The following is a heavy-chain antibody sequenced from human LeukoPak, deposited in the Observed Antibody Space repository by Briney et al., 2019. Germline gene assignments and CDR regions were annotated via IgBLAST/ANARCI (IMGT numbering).Heavy chain of an antibody. V-gene: IGHV3-48*01. CDR2: ISSSSSAI. J-gene: IGHJ4*02. CDR3: ARNHPPGGTGGKFDY. D-gene: IGHD3-16*01. Sequence: GGSLRLSCAASGFTFSSYSMNWVRQAPGKGLEWVSYISSSSSAIYYADSVKGRFTISRDNAKNPLYLQMNSLRAEDTAVYYCARNHPPGGTGGKFDYWGQGTLVTV. CDR1: GFTFSSYS.